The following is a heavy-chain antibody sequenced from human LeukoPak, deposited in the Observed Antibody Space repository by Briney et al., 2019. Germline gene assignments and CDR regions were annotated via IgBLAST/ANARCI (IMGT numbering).Heavy chain of an antibody. CDR2: IIPIFGTA. CDR3: ARKDSGRAFDY. J-gene: IGHJ4*02. V-gene: IGHV1-69*13. D-gene: IGHD1-26*01. CDR1: GGTFSSYA. Sequence: ASVKVSCKASGGTFSSYAINWVRQAPGQGLEWMGGIIPIFGTANYAQKFQGRVTITADESTSTAYMELSSLRSEDTAVYYCARKDSGRAFDYWGQGTLVTVSS.